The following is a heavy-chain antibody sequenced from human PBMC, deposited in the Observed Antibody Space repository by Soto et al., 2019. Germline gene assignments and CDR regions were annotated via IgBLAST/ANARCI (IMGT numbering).Heavy chain of an antibody. CDR3: ARAIQWLASAGYYYGTDV. Sequence: EVQLVESGGGLVKPGGSLRLSCAASGFTFSSYSMNWVRQAPGKGLEWVSSISSSSSYIYYADSVKGRFTISRDNAKNSLHLQMNSLRAEDTAVYYCARAIQWLASAGYYYGTDVWGQGTTFTVSS. V-gene: IGHV3-21*01. J-gene: IGHJ6*02. CDR1: GFTFSSYS. CDR2: ISSSSSYI. D-gene: IGHD6-19*01.